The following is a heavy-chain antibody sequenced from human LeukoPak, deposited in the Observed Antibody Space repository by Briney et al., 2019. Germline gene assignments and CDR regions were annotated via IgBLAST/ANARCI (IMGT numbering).Heavy chain of an antibody. CDR3: ARDAGNSGYGCDL. CDR2: IRSSGET. J-gene: IGHJ5*02. D-gene: IGHD5-12*01. CDR1: GFIFSQYS. Sequence: GGSLRLSCAASGFIFSQYSMNWVRQAPGKGLEWVSHIRSSGETFYADSVKGRFTISRDNARNSLYLQMNNLRGEDTAIYYCARDAGNSGYGCDLWGQGTLVTVSS. V-gene: IGHV3-48*01.